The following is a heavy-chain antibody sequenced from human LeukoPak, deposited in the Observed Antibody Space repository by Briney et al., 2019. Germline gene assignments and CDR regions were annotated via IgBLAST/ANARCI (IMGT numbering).Heavy chain of an antibody. J-gene: IGHJ3*02. V-gene: IGHV3-9*03. Sequence: PGGSLRLSCAASGFTFDDYAMHWVRQAPGKDLEWVSGISWNSGSIGYADSVKGRFTISRDNAKNSLYLQMNSLRAEDMALYYCAKAMAGATLVDAFDIWGQGTMVTVSS. CDR2: ISWNSGSI. D-gene: IGHD1-26*01. CDR1: GFTFDDYA. CDR3: AKAMAGATLVDAFDI.